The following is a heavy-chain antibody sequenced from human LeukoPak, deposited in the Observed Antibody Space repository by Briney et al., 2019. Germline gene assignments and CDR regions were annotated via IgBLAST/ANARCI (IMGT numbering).Heavy chain of an antibody. CDR3: ARIYYGSGSYYRGSFYFDS. D-gene: IGHD3-10*01. CDR1: GGSISSGGYY. CDR2: IYFSGST. J-gene: IGHJ4*02. Sequence: SETLSLTCTVSGGSISSGGYYWSWIRQHPGKGLEWIGYIYFSGSTSYNPSLESRVTISVDTSKNQFSLKLSSVTAADTAVYYCARIYYGSGSYYRGSFYFDSWGQGTLVTVSS. V-gene: IGHV4-31*03.